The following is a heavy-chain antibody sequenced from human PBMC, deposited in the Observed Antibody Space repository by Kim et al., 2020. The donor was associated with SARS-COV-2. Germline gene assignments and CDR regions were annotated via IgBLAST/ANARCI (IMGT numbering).Heavy chain of an antibody. D-gene: IGHD3-22*01. V-gene: IGHV3-23*01. J-gene: IGHJ4*02. CDR1: GFTFSSYA. Sequence: GGSLRLSCAASGFTFSSYAMSWVRQAPGKGLEWVSAISGSGGSTYYADSVKGRFTISRDNSKNTLYLQMNSLRAEDTAVYYCAKDLTLTYYYDSSGYPPYWGQGTLVTVSS. CDR2: ISGSGGST. CDR3: AKDLTLTYYYDSSGYPPY.